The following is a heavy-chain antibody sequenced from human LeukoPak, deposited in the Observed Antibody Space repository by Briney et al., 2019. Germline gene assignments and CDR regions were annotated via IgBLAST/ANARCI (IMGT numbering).Heavy chain of an antibody. V-gene: IGHV4-34*01. CDR1: GGSFSGDY. CDR3: ARGNDSSCYYFDY. Sequence: SETLSLTCAVYGGSFSGDYWSWIRQPPGKGLEWSGEINHSGSTNYNPSLKSRVTISVDSYKTQFFLMLSSVTAADTAVYYCARGNDSSCYYFDYWGQGTLVTVSS. CDR2: INHSGST. J-gene: IGHJ4*02. D-gene: IGHD3-22*01.